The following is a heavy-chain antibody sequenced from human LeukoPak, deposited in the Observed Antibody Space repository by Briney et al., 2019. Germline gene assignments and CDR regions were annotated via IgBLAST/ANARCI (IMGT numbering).Heavy chain of an antibody. CDR2: ISPYNGNT. CDR3: AREGDGYIYGDYDY. D-gene: IGHD5-24*01. CDR1: GYTFTNYG. J-gene: IGHJ4*02. Sequence: ASVKVSCKTSGYTFTNYGISWVRQAPGQGLQWMGWISPYNGNTNYAQKLQGRVTMTTDTSTSTAHMELRSLRSDDTAVYYCAREGDGYIYGDYDYWGQGTLVTVSS. V-gene: IGHV1-18*01.